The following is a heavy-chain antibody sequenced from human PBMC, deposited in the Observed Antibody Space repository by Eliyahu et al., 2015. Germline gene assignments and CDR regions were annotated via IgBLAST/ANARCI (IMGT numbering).Heavy chain of an antibody. J-gene: IGHJ6*03. CDR1: GFXXXSFG. V-gene: IGHV3-30*18. D-gene: IGHD6-19*01. CDR2: ISYDGSQK. CDR3: AKDAQWQVLYYYMDV. Sequence: QMQLVESGGGVVQPGGSLRLSXXXXGFXXXSFGMHWVRQAPGKGLEWVAVISYDGSQKYYADSVKGRFTISRDTSKNTLYLQMNSLTTEDTAVYYCAKDAQWQVLYYYMDVWGKGTTVIVSS.